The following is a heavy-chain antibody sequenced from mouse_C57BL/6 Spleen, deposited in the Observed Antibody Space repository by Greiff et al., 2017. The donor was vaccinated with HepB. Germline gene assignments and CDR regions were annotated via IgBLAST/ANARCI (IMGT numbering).Heavy chain of an antibody. J-gene: IGHJ2*01. CDR2: IHPNSGST. Sequence: VQLQQPGAELVKPGASVKLSCKASGYTFTSYWMHWVKQRPGQGLEWIGMIHPNSGSTNYNEKVKSKATLTVDKSSSAAYMQLSNLTSEDSAVYYFARGGTYYSNYRFFDYWGPGTTLTVSS. D-gene: IGHD2-5*01. CDR1: GYTFTSYW. CDR3: ARGGTYYSNYRFFDY. V-gene: IGHV1-64*01.